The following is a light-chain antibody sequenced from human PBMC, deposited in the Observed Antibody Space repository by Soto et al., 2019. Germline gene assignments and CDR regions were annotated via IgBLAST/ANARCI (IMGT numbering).Light chain of an antibody. Sequence: EIMMTQSPATLSVSPGESATLSCSASQSVSHNLAWYQHKPGQAPRLLIYYASTRATGIPARFSGSGSGTEFTLTISSLQSEDFALYYCQQYNDWPPITFGQGTRLEIK. J-gene: IGKJ5*01. CDR2: YAS. CDR1: QSVSHN. V-gene: IGKV3-15*01. CDR3: QQYNDWPPIT.